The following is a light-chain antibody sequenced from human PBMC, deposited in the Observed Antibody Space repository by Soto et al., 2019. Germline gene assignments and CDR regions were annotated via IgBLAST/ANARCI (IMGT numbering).Light chain of an antibody. CDR1: QSVCSNL. Sequence: TVLLQSPGTLSLSPGERATLSCRASQSVCSNLLVWYQQHPGQPPRLLIYRASRRATRIPDRFSGSGFGAHCNITITTLEPDDYAVYYCQKYGNFCPVGKGTKVDI. CDR2: RAS. CDR3: QKYGNFCP. V-gene: IGKV3-20*01. J-gene: IGKJ1*01.